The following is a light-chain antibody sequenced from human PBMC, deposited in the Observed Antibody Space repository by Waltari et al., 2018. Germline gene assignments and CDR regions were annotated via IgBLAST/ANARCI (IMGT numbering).Light chain of an antibody. CDR1: SSDVGANKY. J-gene: IGLJ3*02. CDR3: NAYTSTTTWV. V-gene: IGLV2-14*01. CDR2: ETI. Sequence: QSALTQPASVSGSPGQSITISCTGTSSDVGANKYVSWYQHHPGKVPKPLIYETIHRPSGISNRFSGSKSGNTASLTITGIQAEDEADYYCNAYTSTTTWVFGGGTKLTVL.